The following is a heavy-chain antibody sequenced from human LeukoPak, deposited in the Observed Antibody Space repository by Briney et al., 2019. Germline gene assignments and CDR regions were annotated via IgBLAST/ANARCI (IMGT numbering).Heavy chain of an antibody. CDR3: ARDEYCSGGSCYVGFDY. CDR2: IYTSGSP. D-gene: IGHD2-15*01. J-gene: IGHJ4*02. V-gene: IGHV4-61*02. CDR1: GGSISCGSYY. Sequence: SQTLSLTCTVSGGSISCGSYYWSWIRQPAGKGLEWIGRIYTSGSPNYNPSLKSRVTISVDTSKNQFSLKLSSVTAADTAVYYCARDEYCSGGSCYVGFDYWGQGTLVTVSS.